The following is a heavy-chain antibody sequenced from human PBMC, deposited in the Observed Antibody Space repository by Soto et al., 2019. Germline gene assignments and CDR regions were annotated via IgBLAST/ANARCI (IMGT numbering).Heavy chain of an antibody. CDR2: IYYSGST. Sequence: SETLSLTCTVSGGSISSSSYYWGWIRQPPGKGLEWIGSIYYSGSTYYNPSLKSRVTISVDTSKNQFSLKLSSVTAADTAVYYCASGGRDVPFYYDFWSGLNWFDPWGQGTLVTVSS. CDR3: ASGGRDVPFYYDFWSGLNWFDP. V-gene: IGHV4-39*01. CDR1: GGSISSSSYY. J-gene: IGHJ5*02. D-gene: IGHD3-3*01.